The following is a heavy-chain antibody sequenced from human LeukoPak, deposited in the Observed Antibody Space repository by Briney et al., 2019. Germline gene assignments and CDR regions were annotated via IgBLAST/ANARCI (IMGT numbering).Heavy chain of an antibody. CDR2: FDPEDGET. CDR1: GYTLTELS. D-gene: IGHD2-2*01. V-gene: IGHV1-24*01. CDR3: ATGGVYTSWTPDY. J-gene: IGHJ4*02. Sequence: VASVKVSCKVSGYTLTELSTHWVRQAPGKGLEWMGGFDPEDGETIYAQKFQGRVTMTEDTSTDTAYMELSSLRSEDTAVYYCATGGVYTSWTPDYWGQGTLVTVSS.